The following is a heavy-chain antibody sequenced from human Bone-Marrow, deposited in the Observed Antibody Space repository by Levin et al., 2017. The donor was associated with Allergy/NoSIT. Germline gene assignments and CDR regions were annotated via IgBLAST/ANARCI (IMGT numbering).Heavy chain of an antibody. Sequence: SQTLSLTCTVSGGSINSGGYYWSWIRQHPGKGLEYIGYIYYTASTHYNPSLKGRAAIFVDTSKNHFSLRLTSVTAADTAVYYCARDPRGYGTFDIWGQGTMIPVSS. CDR2: IYYTAST. V-gene: IGHV4-31*03. J-gene: IGHJ3*02. D-gene: IGHD3-10*01. CDR1: GGSINSGGYY. CDR3: ARDPRGYGTFDI.